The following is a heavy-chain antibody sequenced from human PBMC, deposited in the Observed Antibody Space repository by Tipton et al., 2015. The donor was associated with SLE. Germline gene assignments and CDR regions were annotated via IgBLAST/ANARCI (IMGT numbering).Heavy chain of an antibody. V-gene: IGHV4-30-2*01. CDR1: VGSISSGGYS. Sequence: TLSLTCAVSVGSISSGGYSWSWIRQPPGKGLEWIGYIYHSGSTYYNPSLKSRVTISVDRSKNQFSLKLSSVTAADTAVYYCARGSEFGMDVWGQGTTVTVSS. CDR2: IYHSGST. D-gene: IGHD3-10*01. J-gene: IGHJ6*02. CDR3: ARGSEFGMDV.